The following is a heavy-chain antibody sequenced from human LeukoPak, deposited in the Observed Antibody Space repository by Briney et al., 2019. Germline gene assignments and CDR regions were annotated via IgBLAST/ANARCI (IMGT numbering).Heavy chain of an antibody. CDR3: ARHVGDSLYSSGYQIDY. D-gene: IGHD3-22*01. CDR2: IYPGDSDT. V-gene: IGHV5-51*01. Sequence: GESLKISCKGSGYSFTSYWIGWVRQMPGKGLEWMGIIYPGDSDTTYSPSFQGQVTISADKSISTAYLQWSSLKASDTAMYYCARHVGDSLYSSGYQIDYWGQGTLVTVSS. CDR1: GYSFTSYW. J-gene: IGHJ4*02.